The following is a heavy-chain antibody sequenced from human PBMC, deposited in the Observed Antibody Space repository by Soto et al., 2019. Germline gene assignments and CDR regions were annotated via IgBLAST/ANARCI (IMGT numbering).Heavy chain of an antibody. CDR3: AGRRDYSGAWFDP. Sequence: QLQLQESGSGLVKPSQTLSLTCAVSGGSISSGGYSWSWIRQPPGKGLEWIGYIYHSGSTYYNPSLRSRVTISVDRSKNEFALKLRSVTAADTAGYYCAGRRDYSGAWFDPWGQGTLVTVSS. D-gene: IGHD4-4*01. CDR2: IYHSGST. CDR1: GGSISSGGYS. V-gene: IGHV4-30-2*01. J-gene: IGHJ5*02.